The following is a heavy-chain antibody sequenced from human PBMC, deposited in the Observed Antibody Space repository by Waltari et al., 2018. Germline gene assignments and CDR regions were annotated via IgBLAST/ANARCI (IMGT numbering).Heavy chain of an antibody. CDR2: INPDRGGT. CDR3: ASYCGGDCPLPVD. Sequence: QVQLVQSGAEVKKPGASVKVSCKASGYTFTGYYMHWVRQAPGQGLEWMGRINPDRGGTNYAQKFQGRVTMTRDTSISTAYMELSRLRSDDTAVYYCASYCGGDCPLPVDWGQGTLVTVSS. V-gene: IGHV1-2*06. CDR1: GYTFTGYY. D-gene: IGHD2-21*01. J-gene: IGHJ4*02.